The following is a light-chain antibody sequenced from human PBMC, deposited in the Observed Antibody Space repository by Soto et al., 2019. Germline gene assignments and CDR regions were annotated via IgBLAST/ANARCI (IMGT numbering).Light chain of an antibody. Sequence: QSALTQPPSVSGSPGQSVTISCTGTTSDIGDYKYVSWYQQLPGKAPKLMIFDVTKRPSGVPDRFSGSNSGNTASLTISGLQAEDEAIYYCCSYARTTHVFGTGTKLTVL. CDR1: TSDIGDYKY. CDR3: CSYARTTHV. CDR2: DVT. V-gene: IGLV2-11*01. J-gene: IGLJ1*01.